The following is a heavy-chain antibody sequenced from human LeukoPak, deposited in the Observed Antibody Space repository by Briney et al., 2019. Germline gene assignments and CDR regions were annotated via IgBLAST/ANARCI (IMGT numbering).Heavy chain of an antibody. D-gene: IGHD3-9*01. Sequence: GGSLRLSCAVSGFTFSRNDMSWVRQAPGKGLEWVSGISGSGGSTYYADSVKGRFTISRDTSQNAQYLQMNSLRVDDTAVYYCAKVGQNYDILAYYFDYWGQGTLVTVSS. CDR1: GFTFSRND. CDR3: AKVGQNYDILAYYFDY. CDR2: ISGSGGST. J-gene: IGHJ4*02. V-gene: IGHV3-23*01.